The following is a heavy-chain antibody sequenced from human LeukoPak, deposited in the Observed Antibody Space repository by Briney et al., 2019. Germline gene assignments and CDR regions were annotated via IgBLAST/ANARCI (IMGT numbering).Heavy chain of an antibody. Sequence: GGSLRLSRAASGFTFSSYSMNWVRQAPGKGLEWVSYISSSSSTIYYADSVKGRFTISRDNAKNSLYLQMNSLRDEDTAVYYCARVTRKINVVPVDYWGQGTLVTVSS. CDR3: ARVTRKINVVPVDY. J-gene: IGHJ4*02. CDR2: ISSSSSTI. CDR1: GFTFSSYS. D-gene: IGHD2-15*01. V-gene: IGHV3-48*02.